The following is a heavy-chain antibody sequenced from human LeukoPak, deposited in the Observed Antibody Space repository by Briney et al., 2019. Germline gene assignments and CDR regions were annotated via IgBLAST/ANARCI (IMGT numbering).Heavy chain of an antibody. V-gene: IGHV5-51*01. J-gene: IGHJ4*02. Sequence: GESLKISCKGSGYSFTSYWIGWVRQMPGKGLECMGIIYPVDSDTRYSPSFQGQVTISADKAISTAYLQWTSLKASDTAMYYCARSSSGWNFDFWGRGNLVTVSS. CDR2: IYPVDSDT. CDR1: GYSFTSYW. D-gene: IGHD6-19*01. CDR3: ARSSSGWNFDF.